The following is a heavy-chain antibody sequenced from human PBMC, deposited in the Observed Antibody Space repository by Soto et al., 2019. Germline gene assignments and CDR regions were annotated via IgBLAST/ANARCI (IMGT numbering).Heavy chain of an antibody. J-gene: IGHJ3*02. Sequence: SQTLSLTCAISGDSVSSNSATWSWIRQSQSRGLEWLGRTYYRSKWYNDYAVSVKSRITVNPDTSKNQFSLQLNSVTPEDTAVYYFARGSRWSFDIWGQGTMVTVSS. CDR1: GDSVSSNSAT. D-gene: IGHD2-15*01. CDR2: TYYRSKWYN. CDR3: ARGSRWSFDI. V-gene: IGHV6-1*01.